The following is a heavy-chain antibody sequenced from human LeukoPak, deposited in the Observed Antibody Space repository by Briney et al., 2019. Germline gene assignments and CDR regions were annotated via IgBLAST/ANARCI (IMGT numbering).Heavy chain of an antibody. J-gene: IGHJ4*02. V-gene: IGHV1-46*01. CDR1: GYTFTSYY. CDR3: ARGRAYYYDSSGSSDY. D-gene: IGHD3-22*01. Sequence: ASVKVSCKASGYTFTSYYMHWVRQAPGQGLEWMGIINPSGGNTGYAQKFQGRVTITRNTSISTAYMELSSLRSEDTAVYYCARGRAYYYDSSGSSDYWGQGTLVTVSS. CDR2: INPSGGNT.